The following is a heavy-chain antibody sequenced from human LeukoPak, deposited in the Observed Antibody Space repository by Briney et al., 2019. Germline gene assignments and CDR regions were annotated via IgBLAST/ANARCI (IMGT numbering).Heavy chain of an antibody. CDR1: GGSISSGDYY. CDR3: ARDMEDILTGYYAPGY. Sequence: SETLSLTCTVSGGSISSGDYYWSWIRQPPGKGLEWIGYIYYSGSAYYNPSLKSRVTISVDTSKNHFSLKLSSVTAADTAVHYCARDMEDILTGYYAPGYWGQGTLVTVSS. V-gene: IGHV4-30-4*08. D-gene: IGHD3-9*01. CDR2: IYYSGSA. J-gene: IGHJ4*02.